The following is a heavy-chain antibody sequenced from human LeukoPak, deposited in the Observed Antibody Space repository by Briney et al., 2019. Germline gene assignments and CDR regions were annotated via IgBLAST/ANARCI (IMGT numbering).Heavy chain of an antibody. J-gene: IGHJ5*02. CDR2: IYYSGST. CDR1: GFTFSSYG. V-gene: IGHV4-59*01. D-gene: IGHD3-10*01. CDR3: ASGRDWFDP. Sequence: GSLRLSCAASGFTFSSYGMHWIRQPPGKGLEWIGYIYYSGSTNYNPSLKSRVTISVDTSKNQFSLKLSSVTAADTAVYYCASGRDWFDPWGQGTLVTVSS.